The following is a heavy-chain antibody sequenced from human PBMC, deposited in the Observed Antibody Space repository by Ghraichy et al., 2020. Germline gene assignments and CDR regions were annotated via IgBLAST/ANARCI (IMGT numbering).Heavy chain of an antibody. V-gene: IGHV4-59*01. J-gene: IGHJ4*02. CDR3: ARGHGGDQGGFDY. Sequence: SETLSLTCTVSGGSISSYYWSWIRQPPGKGLEWIGYIYYSGSTNYNPSLKSRVTISVDTSKNQFSLKLSSVTAADTAVYYCARGHGGDQGGFDYWGQGTLVTVSS. CDR2: IYYSGST. CDR1: GGSISSYY. D-gene: IGHD3-16*01.